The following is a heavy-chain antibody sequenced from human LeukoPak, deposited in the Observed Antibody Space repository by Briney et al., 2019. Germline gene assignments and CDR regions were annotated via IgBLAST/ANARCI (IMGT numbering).Heavy chain of an antibody. CDR2: IGGPGGPI. J-gene: IGHJ2*01. CDR1: GFMFSTYS. CDR3: AKGATRATRHFDL. V-gene: IGHV3-23*01. Sequence: GGSLRLSCAASGFMFSTYSVAWVRQTPERGLAWVSIIGGPGGPIFYADSVEGRFTISRDNSKNTAYLQMNSLRDEDTAVYFCAKGATRATRHFDLWGRGTLVTVSS. D-gene: IGHD5-24*01.